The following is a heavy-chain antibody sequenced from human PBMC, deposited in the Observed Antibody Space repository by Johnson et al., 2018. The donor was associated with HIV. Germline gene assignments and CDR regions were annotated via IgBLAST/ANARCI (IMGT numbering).Heavy chain of an antibody. CDR1: GFSFSTYA. CDR2: ISGGGSGT. CDR3: GRKGPTSGRADAFDL. Sequence: VQLVESLRLSCAASGFSFSTYAMTWVRQAPGKGLQWVSTISGGGSGTYYADSVTGRFTISNDDSKNTVYLQMTSLRAEDPAVYYCGRKGPTSGRADAFDLWGQGTMVTVSS. J-gene: IGHJ3*01. V-gene: IGHV3-23*01.